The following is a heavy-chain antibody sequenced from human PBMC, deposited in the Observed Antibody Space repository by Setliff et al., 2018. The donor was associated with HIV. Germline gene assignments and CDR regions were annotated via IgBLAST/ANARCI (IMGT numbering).Heavy chain of an antibody. CDR3: ASFDLSTTSSAD. J-gene: IGHJ1*01. V-gene: IGHV1-2*02. CDR1: GYTFTGYY. CDR2: INPNSGGT. Sequence: ASVKVSCKASGYTFTGYYMHWVRQAPGQGLEWMGWINPNSGGTNHAQKFQGRVTMTRDTSISTAYMELSRLRSDDTAVYYCASFDLSTTSSADWGQGALVTVSS. D-gene: IGHD6-6*01.